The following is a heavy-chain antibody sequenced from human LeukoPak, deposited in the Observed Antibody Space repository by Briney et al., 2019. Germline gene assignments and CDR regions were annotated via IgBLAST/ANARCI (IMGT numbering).Heavy chain of an antibody. J-gene: IGHJ4*02. CDR2: IRKKGYGETT. Sequence: GGSLRLSCTASGFTFGDDGWSWFRQAPGKGLGWICFIRKKGYGETTDYAASVRGRFTISRDDAKSIAYLRMNSLKTEDTALYYCSRGLHDYGDSNYYFDQWGRGTLVTVSS. V-gene: IGHV3-49*03. CDR1: GFTFGDDG. CDR3: SRGLHDYGDSNYYFDQ. D-gene: IGHD4-17*01.